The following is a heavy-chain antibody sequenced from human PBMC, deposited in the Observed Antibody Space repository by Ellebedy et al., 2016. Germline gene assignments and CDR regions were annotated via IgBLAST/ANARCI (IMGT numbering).Heavy chain of an antibody. CDR2: MSSNGHS. Sequence: SETLSLTXTVSGDSITSSNYYWGWIRQPPGKGLEFIGIMSSNGHSDYNPSLKSRVTISLDTSKNHFSLRLNSLTAADTALYFCVRAKWDLLQRLLDSWGQGTLVTVSS. CDR1: GDSITSSNYY. D-gene: IGHD1-26*01. J-gene: IGHJ4*02. V-gene: IGHV4-39*02. CDR3: VRAKWDLLQRLLDS.